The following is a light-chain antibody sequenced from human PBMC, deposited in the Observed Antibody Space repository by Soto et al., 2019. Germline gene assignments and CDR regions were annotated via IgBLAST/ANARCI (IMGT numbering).Light chain of an antibody. Sequence: QSALTQPASVSGSPGQSISISCTGTSSDIGGSKYVSWYQQHPGTAPKLLIYEVTYRPSGVSDRFSGSKSGNTASLTVSGLQADDDADYYCSSYSSSATLYVFGTGTKLTVL. V-gene: IGLV2-14*01. CDR3: SSYSSSATLYV. J-gene: IGLJ1*01. CDR2: EVT. CDR1: SSDIGGSKY.